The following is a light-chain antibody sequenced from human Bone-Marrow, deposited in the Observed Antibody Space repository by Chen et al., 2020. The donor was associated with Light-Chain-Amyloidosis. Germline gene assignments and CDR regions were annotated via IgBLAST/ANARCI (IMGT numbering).Light chain of an antibody. J-gene: IGLJ2*01. V-gene: IGLV3-25*03. CDR2: RDT. Sequence: SSDLPQPPSVSVSPGQTATPTRSGDDLPTKYAYWYQQKPGQAPVLVIHRDTERPTGISERFSGSSSGTTATLTISGVQAEDEADYHCQSADSSGTYEVIFGGGTKLTVL. CDR3: QSADSSGTYEVI. CDR1: DLPTKY.